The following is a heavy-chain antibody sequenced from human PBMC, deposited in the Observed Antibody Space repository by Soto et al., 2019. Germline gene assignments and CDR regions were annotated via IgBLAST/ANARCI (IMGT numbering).Heavy chain of an antibody. D-gene: IGHD3-3*01. CDR3: ARLCPGFCSKTTRQHYYRMAV. Sequence: PWESLKISCQASGYTFTAFWITWVRQMSGKGLEWMATFDPSDSYTNYSLSFQGHVTISADKSIGSAYLEWSNPEASDSALFYCARLCPGFCSKTTRQHYYRMAVWGQGTTVTVSS. J-gene: IGHJ6*02. CDR1: GYTFTAFW. CDR2: FDPSDSYT. V-gene: IGHV5-10-1*01.